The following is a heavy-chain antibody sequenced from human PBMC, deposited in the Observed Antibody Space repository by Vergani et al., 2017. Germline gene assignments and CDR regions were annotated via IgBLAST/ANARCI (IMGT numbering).Heavy chain of an antibody. D-gene: IGHD3-10*01. J-gene: IGHJ4*02. CDR2: IYYSGST. CDR1: GGSISSSSYY. CDR3: ARGGSPSSGSYYNLRIFPFDY. V-gene: IGHV4-39*01. Sequence: QLQLQESGPGLVKPSETLSLTCTVSGGSISSSSYYWGWIRQPPGKGLEWIGSIYYSGSTYYNPSLKSRVTISVDTSKNQFSLKLSSVTAADTAVYYCARGGSPSSGSYYNLRIFPFDYWGQGTLVTVSS.